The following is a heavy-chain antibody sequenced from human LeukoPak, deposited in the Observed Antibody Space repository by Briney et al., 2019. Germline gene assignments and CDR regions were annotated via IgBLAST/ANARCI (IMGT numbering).Heavy chain of an antibody. CDR1: GFTFTSSA. V-gene: IGHV1-58*02. CDR3: AAEGGGGTFDI. Sequence: GASVKVSCKASGFTFTSSAMQWVRQARGQRLEWIGWIVVGSGNTNYAQKFQEKVTITRDMSTSTAYMELSSLRSEDTAVYYCAAEGGGGTFDIWGQGTMVTVSS. D-gene: IGHD4-23*01. J-gene: IGHJ3*02. CDR2: IVVGSGNT.